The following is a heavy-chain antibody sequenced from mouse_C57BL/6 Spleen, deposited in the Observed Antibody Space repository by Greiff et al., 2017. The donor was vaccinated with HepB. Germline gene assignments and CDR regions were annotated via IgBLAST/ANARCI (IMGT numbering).Heavy chain of an antibody. D-gene: IGHD2-2*01. Sequence: QVQLQQPGAELVMPGASVKLSCKASGYTFTSYWMHWVKQRPGQGLEWIGEIDPSDSYTNYNQKFKGKSTLTVDKSSSTAYMQLSSLTSEDSAVYYCARYGYDAFDYWGQGTTLTVSS. V-gene: IGHV1-69*01. CDR2: IDPSDSYT. CDR3: ARYGYDAFDY. CDR1: GYTFTSYW. J-gene: IGHJ2*01.